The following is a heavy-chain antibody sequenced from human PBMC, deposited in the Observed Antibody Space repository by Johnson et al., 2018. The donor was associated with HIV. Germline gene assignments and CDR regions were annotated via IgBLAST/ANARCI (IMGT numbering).Heavy chain of an antibody. Sequence: QVQLVESGGGVVQPGRSLRVSCGTSGFTFSSYDMHWVRQAPGKGLEWVAVISYDGSNKYYADSVKGRFTISRDNSKNTLYLQMNRLRAEDTALYYCAKDIYGYDAFDIWGQGTMVTVSS. CDR1: GFTFSSYD. V-gene: IGHV3-30*18. J-gene: IGHJ3*02. CDR3: AKDIYGYDAFDI. CDR2: ISYDGSNK. D-gene: IGHD5-24*01.